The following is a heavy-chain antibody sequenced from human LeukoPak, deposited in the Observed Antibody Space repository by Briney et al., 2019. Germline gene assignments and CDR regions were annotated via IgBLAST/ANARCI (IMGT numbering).Heavy chain of an antibody. V-gene: IGHV4-39*01. CDR2: IYYSGST. D-gene: IGHD2-15*01. J-gene: IGHJ4*02. CDR1: GGSISSSSYY. Sequence: KSSETLSLTCTVSGGSISSSSYYWGWIRQPPGKGLEWIGSIYYSGSTYYNPPLKSRVTISVDTSKNQFSLKLSSVTAADTAVYYCARRYCTGGNCYFLGPIFRWGQGTLVTVSS. CDR3: ARRYCTGGNCYFLGPIFR.